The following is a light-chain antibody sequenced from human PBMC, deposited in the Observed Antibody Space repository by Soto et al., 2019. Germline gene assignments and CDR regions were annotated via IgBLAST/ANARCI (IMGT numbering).Light chain of an antibody. Sequence: IVNTQTPAALPVSPGGRSRLSRRASQSVNIYLAWYQQKPGQAPRLLIFGASYRATGIPARFSGSGPGTEFNLIIRRLQSEDCAVYSCQQYDGWLRRTFGGGTKVDIK. CDR3: QQYDGWLRRT. CDR1: QSVNIY. CDR2: GAS. J-gene: IGKJ4*01. V-gene: IGKV3D-15*01.